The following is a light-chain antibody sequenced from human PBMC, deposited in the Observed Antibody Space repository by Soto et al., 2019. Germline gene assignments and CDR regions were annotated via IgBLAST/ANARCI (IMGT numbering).Light chain of an antibody. CDR1: QSVSGSS. CDR2: GAS. CDR3: NQYLSFPHS. Sequence: EIVLTQSPGTLSLSPGERATLSCRASQSVSGSSLAWYQHKPGQAPRLLIYGASSRATGIPDRFSDSGSGTDFTFIIIRLETEDCGMYDCNQYLSFPHSSGQGTELPTK. V-gene: IGKV3-20*01. J-gene: IGKJ2*01.